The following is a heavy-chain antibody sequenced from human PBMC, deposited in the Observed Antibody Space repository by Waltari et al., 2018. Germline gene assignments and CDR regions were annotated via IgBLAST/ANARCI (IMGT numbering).Heavy chain of an antibody. CDR2: IKYDGTQT. J-gene: IGHJ5*02. D-gene: IGHD1-26*01. CDR1: GLNFGSSW. V-gene: IGHV3-74*01. Sequence: EVQLLESGGTIVQPGGSLKVACAASGLNFGSSWMHWVRQTPGKGLMWVSDIKYDGTQTKYADSVRGRFTISRDNAKSTLYLQMTDLRAEDTAVYFCVRARWDYLYFDTRGQGTLVTVSS. CDR3: VRARWDYLYFDT.